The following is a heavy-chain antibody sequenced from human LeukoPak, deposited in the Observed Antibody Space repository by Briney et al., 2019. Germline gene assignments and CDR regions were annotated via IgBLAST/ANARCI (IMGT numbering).Heavy chain of an antibody. CDR2: IYYSGST. V-gene: IGHV4-59*01. J-gene: IGHJ6*03. CDR1: GGSIGSYY. D-gene: IGHD6-25*01. Sequence: SETLSLTCTVSGGSIGSYYWSWIRQPPGKGLEWIGYIYYSGSTNYNPSLKSRVTISVDTSKNQFSLKLSSVTAADTAVYYCARAAYYYYYYMDVWGKGTTVTVSS. CDR3: ARAAYYYYYYMDV.